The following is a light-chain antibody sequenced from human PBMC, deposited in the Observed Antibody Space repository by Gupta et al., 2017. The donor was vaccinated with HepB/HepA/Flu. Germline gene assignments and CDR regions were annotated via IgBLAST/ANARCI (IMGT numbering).Light chain of an antibody. J-gene: IGKJ3*01. CDR2: DAS. CDR3: QQRSSWPLT. V-gene: IGKV3-11*01. Sequence: EIVLTHSPATLSLSPGERSTLSCRASQSISSYLAWYQQKPGQAPGLLIYDASNRATGIPARFSGSGSGTEFTLTISSLEPEDFAVYYCQQRSSWPLTFGHGTKVDIK. CDR1: QSISSY.